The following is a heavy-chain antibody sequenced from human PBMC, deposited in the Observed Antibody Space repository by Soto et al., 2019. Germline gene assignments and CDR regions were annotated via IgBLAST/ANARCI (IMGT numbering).Heavy chain of an antibody. CDR1: GGSISSGGYY. V-gene: IGHV4-31*03. J-gene: IGHJ5*02. Sequence: SETLSLTCTVSGGSISSGGYYWSWIRQDPGKGLEWIGYIYYSGSTYYNPSLKSRVTISVDTSKNQFSLKLSSVTAADTAVYYCARAAITLVRGVTWWFDPWGQGTLVTVSS. D-gene: IGHD3-10*01. CDR2: IYYSGST. CDR3: ARAAITLVRGVTWWFDP.